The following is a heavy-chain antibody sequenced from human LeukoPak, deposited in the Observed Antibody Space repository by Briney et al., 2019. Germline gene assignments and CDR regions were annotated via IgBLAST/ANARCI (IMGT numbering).Heavy chain of an antibody. J-gene: IGHJ4*02. CDR3: ARTYSSGHVDY. D-gene: IGHD6-19*01. V-gene: IGHV5-51*01. CDR1: ELTFTNYW. CDR2: IYPGDSDT. Sequence: GESLKISCKGSELTFTNYWIGWVRQMPGKGLEWRGIIYPGDSDTRYSPSFQGQVTISADKSITTAYLQWSSLKASDTAMYYCARTYSSGHVDYWGQGNLVTVSS.